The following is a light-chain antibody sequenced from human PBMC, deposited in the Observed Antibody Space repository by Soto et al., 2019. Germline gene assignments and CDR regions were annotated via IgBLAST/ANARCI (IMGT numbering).Light chain of an antibody. J-gene: IGKJ1*01. CDR1: QTIGRW. CDR2: DVS. CDR3: QQYNLHSPAT. Sequence: DIQMTQSPSSLYACVGDRVTITCRASQTIGRWLAWYQQKSGKAPKLMIYDVSTLISGVPSRFSGSGSGTEFTLTITSLQPDDFTTYYCQQYNLHSPATFGPGTLVEIK. V-gene: IGKV1-5*01.